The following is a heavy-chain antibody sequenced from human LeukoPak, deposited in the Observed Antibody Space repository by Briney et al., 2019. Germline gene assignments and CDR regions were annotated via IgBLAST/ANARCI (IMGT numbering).Heavy chain of an antibody. Sequence: GGSLRLSCAASGFTFSSYSMNWVRQAPGKGLEWVSYISSSSSTIYYADSVKGRFTISRDNAKNSLYLQMNSLRAEDTAVYYCARPDSSSWYWFDPWGQGTLVTVSS. CDR1: GFTFSSYS. D-gene: IGHD6-13*01. CDR3: ARPDSSSWYWFDP. J-gene: IGHJ5*02. CDR2: ISSSSSTI. V-gene: IGHV3-48*01.